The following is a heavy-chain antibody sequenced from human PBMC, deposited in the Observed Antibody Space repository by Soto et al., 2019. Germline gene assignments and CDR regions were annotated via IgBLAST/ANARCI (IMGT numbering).Heavy chain of an antibody. D-gene: IGHD1-26*01. J-gene: IGHJ4*02. V-gene: IGHV3-30*18. Sequence: GGSLRLSCAASGFTFSSYGMHWVRQAPGKGLEWVAVISYDGSNKYYADSVKGRFTIPRDNSKNTLYLQMNSLRAEDTAVYYCAKDASGSKPVDYWGQGTLVTVSS. CDR3: AKDASGSKPVDY. CDR2: ISYDGSNK. CDR1: GFTFSSYG.